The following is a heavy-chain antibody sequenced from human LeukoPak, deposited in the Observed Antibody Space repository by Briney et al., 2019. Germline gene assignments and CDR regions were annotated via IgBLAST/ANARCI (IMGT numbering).Heavy chain of an antibody. J-gene: IGHJ4*02. CDR1: GYSFTSYW. CDR2: IYPGDSDT. Sequence: GESLKISCKGSGYSFTSYWIGWVRQMPGKGLEWMGIIYPGDSDTRYSPSFQGQVTISADKSISAAYLQWSSLKASDTAMYYCARGAAYYYGSGSYYGYWGQGTLVTVSS. V-gene: IGHV5-51*01. D-gene: IGHD3-10*01. CDR3: ARGAAYYYGSGSYYGY.